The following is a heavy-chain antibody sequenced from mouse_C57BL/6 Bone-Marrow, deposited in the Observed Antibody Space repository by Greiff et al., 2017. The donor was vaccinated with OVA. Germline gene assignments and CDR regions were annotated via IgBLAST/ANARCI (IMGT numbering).Heavy chain of an antibody. CDR3: ARRRDYGSRGYWYFDV. Sequence: QVQLQQPGAELVRPGTSVKVSCKASGYAFTNYLIEWVKQRPGQGLEWIGVINPGSGGTNYNEKFKGKATLTADKSSSTAYMQLSSLTSEDSAVYFCARRRDYGSRGYWYFDVWGTGTTVTVSS. D-gene: IGHD1-1*01. CDR1: GYAFTNYL. J-gene: IGHJ1*03. CDR2: INPGSGGT. V-gene: IGHV1-54*01.